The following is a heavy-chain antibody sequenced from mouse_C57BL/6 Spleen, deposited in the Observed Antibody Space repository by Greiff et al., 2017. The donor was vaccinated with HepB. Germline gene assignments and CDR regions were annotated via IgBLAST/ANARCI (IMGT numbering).Heavy chain of an antibody. CDR3: ARGATVVGGYFDV. V-gene: IGHV1-76*01. Sequence: QVQLKQSGAELVRPGASVKLSCKASGYTFTDYYINWVKQRPGQGLEWIARIYPGSGNTYYNEKFKGKATLTAEKSSSTAYMQLSSLTSEDSAVYFCARGATVVGGYFDVWGTGTTVTVSS. D-gene: IGHD1-1*01. J-gene: IGHJ1*03. CDR1: GYTFTDYY. CDR2: IYPGSGNT.